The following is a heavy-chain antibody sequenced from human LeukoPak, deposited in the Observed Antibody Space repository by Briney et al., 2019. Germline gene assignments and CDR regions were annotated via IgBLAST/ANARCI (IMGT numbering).Heavy chain of an antibody. V-gene: IGHV1-69*04. Sequence: ASVKVSCKASGGTFSSYAVSWVRQAPGQGLEWMGRIIPILGIANYAQKFQGRVTITADKSTSTAYMELSSLRSEDTAVYYCARAGAVAGTYDAFDIWGQGTMVTVSS. D-gene: IGHD6-19*01. CDR3: ARAGAVAGTYDAFDI. CDR1: GGTFSSYA. J-gene: IGHJ3*02. CDR2: IIPILGIA.